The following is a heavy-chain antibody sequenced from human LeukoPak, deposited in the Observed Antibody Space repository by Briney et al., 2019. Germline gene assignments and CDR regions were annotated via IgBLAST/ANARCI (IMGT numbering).Heavy chain of an antibody. D-gene: IGHD3-22*01. CDR1: GGSISGYY. Sequence: SETLSLTCTVSGGSISGYYWSWIRQPPGKGLEWIGYIYYSGSTNYNPSLKSRVTISVDTSRNQFSLKLSSVTAADTAVYYCARAAPLHYYDSSGYYYHFDYWGQGTLVTVSS. CDR2: IYYSGST. CDR3: ARAAPLHYYDSSGYYYHFDY. V-gene: IGHV4-59*01. J-gene: IGHJ4*02.